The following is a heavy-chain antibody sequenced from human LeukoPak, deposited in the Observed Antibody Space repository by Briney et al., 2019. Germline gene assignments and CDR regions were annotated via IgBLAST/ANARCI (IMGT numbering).Heavy chain of an antibody. CDR1: GGSISSGGYY. D-gene: IGHD1-26*01. J-gene: IGHJ6*03. CDR3: ARRGATGYMDV. Sequence: PSETLSLTCTVSGGSISSGGYYWSWIRQHPGKGLEWIGYIYYSGSTYYNPSLKSRVTISVDTSKNQFSLKLSSVTAADTAVYYCARRGATGYMDVWGKGTTVTVSS. V-gene: IGHV4-31*03. CDR2: IYYSGST.